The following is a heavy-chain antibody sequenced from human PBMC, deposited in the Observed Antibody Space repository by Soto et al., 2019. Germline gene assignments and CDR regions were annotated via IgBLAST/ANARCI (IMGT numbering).Heavy chain of an antibody. V-gene: IGHV1-18*01. J-gene: IGHJ4*02. CDR1: GYTFTSYA. CDR3: ARDAAAGLNDY. Sequence: QVQLVQSGAEVKKPGASVKVSCEASGYTFTSYAISWVRQAPGQGLEWMGWISAYNGNTNYAQNFQGRVTMTTDTSTTTAYMELRSLRSDDTAVYYCARDAAAGLNDYWGQGTLVTVSS. D-gene: IGHD6-13*01. CDR2: ISAYNGNT.